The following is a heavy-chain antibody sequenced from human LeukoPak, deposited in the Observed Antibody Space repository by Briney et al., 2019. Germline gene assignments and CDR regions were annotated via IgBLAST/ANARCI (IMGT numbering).Heavy chain of an antibody. D-gene: IGHD3-3*01. CDR2: INPNSGGT. J-gene: IGHJ6*03. Sequence: ASVKVSCKASGYTFTGYYMHWVRQAPGQGLEWVGWINPNSGGTNYAQKFQGRVTMTRDTSISTAYMELSRLRSDDTAVYYCARGPNLRFLEWLPTGYMDVWGKGTTVTVSS. V-gene: IGHV1-2*02. CDR1: GYTFTGYY. CDR3: ARGPNLRFLEWLPTGYMDV.